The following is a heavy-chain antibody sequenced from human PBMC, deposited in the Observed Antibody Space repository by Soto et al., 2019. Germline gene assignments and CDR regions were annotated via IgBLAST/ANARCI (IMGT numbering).Heavy chain of an antibody. D-gene: IGHD2-2*01. CDR1: GFTFSSYA. J-gene: IGHJ6*02. V-gene: IGHV3-30-3*01. CDR2: ISYDGSNK. CDR3: ARDGPSTGYYYGMDV. Sequence: QVQLVESGGGVVQPGRSLRLSCAASGFTFSSYAMHWVRQAPGKGLEWVAVISYDGSNKYYADSVKGRFTISRDNSKNTLYLQMNSLRAEDTAVYYCARDGPSTGYYYGMDVWGQGTTVTVSS.